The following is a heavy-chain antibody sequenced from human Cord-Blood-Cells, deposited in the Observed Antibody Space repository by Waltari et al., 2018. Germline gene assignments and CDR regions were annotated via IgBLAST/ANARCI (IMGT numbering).Heavy chain of an antibody. V-gene: IGHV3-7*01. J-gene: IGHJ4*02. D-gene: IGHD6-13*01. CDR2: IKQDGSEK. CDR1: GLTFSSYW. CDR3: AREGGIAAAEDY. Sequence: EVQLVESGGGLVQPGGSLRLSCAASGLTFSSYWMSWVRQAPGKGLEWVANIKQDGSEKYYVDSVKGRFTISRDNAKNSLYLQMNSLRAEDTAVYYCAREGGIAAAEDYWGQGTLVTVSS.